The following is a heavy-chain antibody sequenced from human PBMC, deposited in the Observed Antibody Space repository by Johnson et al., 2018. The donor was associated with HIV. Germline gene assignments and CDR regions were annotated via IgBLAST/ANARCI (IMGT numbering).Heavy chain of an antibody. CDR2: ISSKDSTI. J-gene: IGHJ3*02. CDR1: GFAFSDCY. V-gene: IGHV3-11*01. D-gene: IGHD2-15*01. CDR3: ERDGTGGYCSGGRCYDAFDI. Sequence: QVQLVESGGGLVQPGGSLRLSCAASGFAFSDCYMSWIRQAPGKGLEWISYISSKDSTIYYADSVKGRFPISRDNAKHSLYLQMNSLRAEDTALYYCERDGTGGYCSGGRCYDAFDIWGQGTMVTVSS.